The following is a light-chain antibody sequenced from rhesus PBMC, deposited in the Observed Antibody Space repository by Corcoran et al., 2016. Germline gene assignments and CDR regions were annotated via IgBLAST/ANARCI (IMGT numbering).Light chain of an antibody. CDR2: KAF. V-gene: IGKV1-22*01. CDR3: QQYSSRPLT. J-gene: IGKJ4*01. CDR1: QGISSW. Sequence: DIQMTQSPSSLSASVGDTVTITCRASQGISSWLACYQQKPGKAPKLLIYKAFSFQSGVPSLFSGSGSGTEFTLTIRSLQSEDFATYYCQQYSSRPLTFGEGTKVELK.